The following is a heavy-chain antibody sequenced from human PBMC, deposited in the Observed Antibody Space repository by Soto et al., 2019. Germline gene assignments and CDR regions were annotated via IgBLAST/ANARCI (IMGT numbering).Heavy chain of an antibody. CDR2: IIPIFGTA. V-gene: IGHV1-69*01. CDR3: ARRRVAARPGEGYYFDY. D-gene: IGHD6-6*01. Sequence: QVQLVQSGAEVKKPGSSVKVSCKASGGTFSSYAISWVRQAPGQGLEWMGGIIPIFGTANYAQKFQGRVTMTADESTSTAYMELSSLRSEDTAVYYWARRRVAARPGEGYYFDYWGQGTLVTVSS. CDR1: GGTFSSYA. J-gene: IGHJ4*02.